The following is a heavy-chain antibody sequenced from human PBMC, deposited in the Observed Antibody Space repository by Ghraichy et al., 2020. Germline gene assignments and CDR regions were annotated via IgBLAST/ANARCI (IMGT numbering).Heavy chain of an antibody. CDR1: GFTFSSYG. D-gene: IGHD1-26*01. CDR2: ISYDGSNK. V-gene: IGHV3-30*18. Sequence: GGSLRLSCAASGFTFSSYGMHWVRQAPGKGLEWVAVISYDGSNKYYADSVKGRFTISRDNSKNTLYLQMNSLRAEDTAVYYCAKVNSEAGMGWWELRGDYYYMDVWGKGTTVTVSS. CDR3: AKVNSEAGMGWWELRGDYYYMDV. J-gene: IGHJ6*03.